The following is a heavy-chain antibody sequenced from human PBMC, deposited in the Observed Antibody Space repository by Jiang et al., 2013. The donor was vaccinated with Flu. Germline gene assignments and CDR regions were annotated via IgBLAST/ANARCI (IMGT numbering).Heavy chain of an antibody. V-gene: IGHV6-1*01. CDR1: GDSVSRNIGT. J-gene: IGHJ4*02. CDR3: ARGSNDGWSPFDY. D-gene: IGHD6-19*01. Sequence: TSQTLSLTCAISGDSVSRNIGTWDWIRKSPSRGLEWLGRTYYRSKWYHDYAVSMKGRISIDPDTSKNQFSLQLNSVTPEDTAIYYCARGSNDGWSPFDYWGQGTLVTVSS. CDR2: TYYRSKWYH.